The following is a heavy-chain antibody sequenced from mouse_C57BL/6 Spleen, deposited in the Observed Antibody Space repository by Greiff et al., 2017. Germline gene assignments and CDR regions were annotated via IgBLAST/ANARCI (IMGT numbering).Heavy chain of an antibody. CDR2: INPNNGGT. CDR1: GYTFTDYY. Sequence: VQLQQSGPELVKPGASVKISCKASGYTFTDYYLNWVKQSHGTSLEWIGDINPNNGGTSYNQKFKGKATLTVDNSSSTAYMELRSLTSEDSAVYYCAAGTGTEGVWFAYWGQGTLVTVSA. J-gene: IGHJ3*01. V-gene: IGHV1-26*01. D-gene: IGHD4-1*01. CDR3: AAGTGTEGVWFAY.